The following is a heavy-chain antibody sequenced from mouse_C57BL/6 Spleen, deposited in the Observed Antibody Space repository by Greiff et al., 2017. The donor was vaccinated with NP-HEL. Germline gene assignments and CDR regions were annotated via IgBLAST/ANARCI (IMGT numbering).Heavy chain of an antibody. D-gene: IGHD2-3*01. Sequence: QVQLQQSGPGLVQPSQSLSITCTVSGFSLTSYGVHWVRQSPGKGLEWLGVIWRGGSTDYNAAFMSRLSITKDNSKSQVFFKMNSLQADDTAIYSCAKIDGYDSYARDYWGQGTSPTVSS. J-gene: IGHJ4*01. CDR2: IWRGGST. CDR1: GFSLTSYG. V-gene: IGHV2-5*01. CDR3: AKIDGYDSYARDY.